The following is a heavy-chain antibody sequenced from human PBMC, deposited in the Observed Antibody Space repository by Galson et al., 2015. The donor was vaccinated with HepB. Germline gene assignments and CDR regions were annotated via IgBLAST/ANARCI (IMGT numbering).Heavy chain of an antibody. Sequence: SLRLSCAASGFTFSSYGMHWVRQAPGKGLEWVAVIWYDGSNKYYADSVKGRFTISRDNSKNTLYLQMNSLRAEDTAVYYCARGWGYSYGHGLDYWGQGTLVTVSS. J-gene: IGHJ4*02. D-gene: IGHD5-18*01. CDR1: GFTFSSYG. CDR3: ARGWGYSYGHGLDY. CDR2: IWYDGSNK. V-gene: IGHV3-33*01.